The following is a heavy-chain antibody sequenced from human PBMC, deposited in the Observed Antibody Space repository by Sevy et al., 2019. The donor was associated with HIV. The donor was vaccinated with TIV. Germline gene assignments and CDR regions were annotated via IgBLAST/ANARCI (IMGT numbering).Heavy chain of an antibody. V-gene: IGHV4-30-2*01. Sequence: SETLSLTCAVSGGSLISGPYSWSWIRQPPGKGLEWIGYTYQGGSSYYNPSLKSRVTISVDRSRKYFSLNLHAVTAADTAVYFCARGDDTYGQGAFDIWGLGAMVTVSS. CDR3: ARGDDTYGQGAFDI. D-gene: IGHD3-10*01. CDR1: GGSLISGPYS. CDR2: TYQGGSS. J-gene: IGHJ3*02.